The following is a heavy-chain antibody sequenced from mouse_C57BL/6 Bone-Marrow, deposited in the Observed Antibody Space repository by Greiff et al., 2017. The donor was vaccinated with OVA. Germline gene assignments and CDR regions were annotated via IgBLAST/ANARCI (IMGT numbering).Heavy chain of an antibody. CDR3: TTSSSSPAWCAY. CDR2: IDPENGDT. V-gene: IGHV14-4*01. J-gene: IGHJ3*01. CDR1: GFNIKDDY. D-gene: IGHD1-1*01. Sequence: PLQQSGAELVRPGASVKLSCTASGFNIKDDYMHWVKQRPEQGLEWIGWIDPENGDTEYASKFQGKATITADTSSNTAYLQLSSLTSEDTAVYYCTTSSSSPAWCAYWGQGTLVTVSA.